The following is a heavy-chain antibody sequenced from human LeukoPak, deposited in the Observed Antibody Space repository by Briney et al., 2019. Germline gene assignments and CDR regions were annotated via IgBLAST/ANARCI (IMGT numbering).Heavy chain of an antibody. Sequence: SETLSLTCTVSGGSISSSSYYWGWIRQPPGKGLEWIGSIYYSGSTYYNPSLKSRVTISVDTSKNQFSLKLSSVTAADTAVYYCARGGYYSWFDPWGQGTLVTVSS. CDR2: IYYSGST. D-gene: IGHD3-10*01. J-gene: IGHJ5*02. V-gene: IGHV4-39*01. CDR1: GGSISSSSYY. CDR3: ARGGYYSWFDP.